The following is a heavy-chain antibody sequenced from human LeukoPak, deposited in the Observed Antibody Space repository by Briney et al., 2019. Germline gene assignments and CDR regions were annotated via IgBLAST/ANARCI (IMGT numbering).Heavy chain of an antibody. J-gene: IGHJ4*02. Sequence: KASETLSLTCTVSGGSISSYYWTWIRQPPGKGLECIGYIYYSGSTNYNPSLKSRVTISVDTSKNQFSLKLSSVTAADTAVYYCARIPADYVWGSYRPKTYSFDYWGQGTLVTVSS. V-gene: IGHV4-59*01. CDR3: ARIPADYVWGSYRPKTYSFDY. D-gene: IGHD3-16*02. CDR2: IYYSGST. CDR1: GGSISSYY.